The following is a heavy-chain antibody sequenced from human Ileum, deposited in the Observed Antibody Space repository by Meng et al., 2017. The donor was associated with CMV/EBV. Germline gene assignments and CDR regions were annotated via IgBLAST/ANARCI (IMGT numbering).Heavy chain of an antibody. D-gene: IGHD6-19*01. J-gene: IGHJ4*02. CDR1: GYSLTSLG. Sequence: QVQIVQSGAEVKKPGASVRVSCKASGYSLTSLGMHWVRQTPGQKLEWMGYINGGNGDTAFSPKAQGRVTITRDTSASTAYMELNNLRSEDTGIYYCARSGDPGITVTGAFDIWGQGTLVTVSS. CDR2: INGGNGDT. V-gene: IGHV1-3*01. CDR3: ARSGDPGITVTGAFDI.